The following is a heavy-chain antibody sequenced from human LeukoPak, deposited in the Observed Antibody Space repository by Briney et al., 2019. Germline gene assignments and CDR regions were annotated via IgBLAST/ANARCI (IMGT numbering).Heavy chain of an antibody. J-gene: IGHJ4*02. V-gene: IGHV3-48*03. D-gene: IGHD6-13*01. CDR2: INSTDTAT. Sequence: GGALRLSCASSGFTFSSCEMNWVRHAPGKGLEWGSYINSTDTATHYADPVKGRFTISRDNAKNSLSLQMNSLRAEDTAVYYCASRVAAAGHQNFDYWGQGTMVTVSS. CDR1: GFTFSSCE. CDR3: ASRVAAAGHQNFDY.